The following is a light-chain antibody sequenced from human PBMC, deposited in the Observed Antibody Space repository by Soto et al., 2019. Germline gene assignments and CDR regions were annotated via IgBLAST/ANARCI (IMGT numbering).Light chain of an antibody. V-gene: IGKV1-5*03. J-gene: IGKJ1*01. CDR2: KAS. Sequence: DIKMTQSPSTLSASVGDRVTITCRASQSISSWLAWYQQKPGKAPKLLIYKASSLESGVPSRFSGSGSETDFTLTISSLQPEDFATYSCQQSYSTTWTFGQGTKVDI. CDR1: QSISSW. CDR3: QQSYSTTWT.